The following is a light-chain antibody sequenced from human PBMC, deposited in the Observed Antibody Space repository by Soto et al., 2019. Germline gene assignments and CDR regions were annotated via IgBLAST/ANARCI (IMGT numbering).Light chain of an antibody. CDR3: QQYGSLVA. Sequence: EIVLTQSPGTLSLSPGERATLSCRASQSVSNSDFTWYRQKPGQAPRLLIYGTSSRATGIPERFSGSGSGTDFTLTISRLEPEDFEVYYCQQYGSLVAFGQGTKVDIK. CDR1: QSVSNSD. V-gene: IGKV3-20*01. CDR2: GTS. J-gene: IGKJ1*01.